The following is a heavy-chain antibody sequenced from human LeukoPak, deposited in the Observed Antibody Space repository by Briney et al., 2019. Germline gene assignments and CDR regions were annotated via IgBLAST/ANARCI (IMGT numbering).Heavy chain of an antibody. J-gene: IGHJ3*02. CDR2: INPSGGST. V-gene: IGHV1-46*01. Sequence: ASVKVSCKASGYTFTGYYMHWVRQAPGQGLEWMGIINPSGGSTSYAQKFQGRVTMTRDTSTSTVYMELSSLRSEDTAVYYCARGMIVVVINPDAFDIWGQGTMVTVSS. D-gene: IGHD3-22*01. CDR1: GYTFTGYY. CDR3: ARGMIVVVINPDAFDI.